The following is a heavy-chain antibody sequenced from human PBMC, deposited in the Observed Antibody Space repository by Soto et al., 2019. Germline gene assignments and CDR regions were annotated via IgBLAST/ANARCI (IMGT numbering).Heavy chain of an antibody. Sequence: GASVKVSCKASGYTFTSYGISWVRQAPGQGIEWMGWISAYNGNTNYAQKLQGRVTMTTDTSTSTAYMELRSLRSDDTAVYYCARSGTAMVTDAFDIWGQGTMVTVSS. CDR1: GYTFTSYG. J-gene: IGHJ3*02. D-gene: IGHD5-18*01. CDR3: ARSGTAMVTDAFDI. CDR2: ISAYNGNT. V-gene: IGHV1-18*01.